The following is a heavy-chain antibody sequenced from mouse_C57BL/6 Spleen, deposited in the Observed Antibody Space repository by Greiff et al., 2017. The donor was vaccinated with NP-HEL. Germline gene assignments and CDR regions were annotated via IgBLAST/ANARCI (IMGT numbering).Heavy chain of an antibody. CDR2: ISSGSSNI. D-gene: IGHD1-1*01. CDR3: ARGYYGSTPMDY. Sequence: DVMLVESGGGLVKPGGSLKLSCAASGFTFSDYGMHWVRQAPEKGLEWVAYISSGSSNIYYADTVKGRFTFSRDNAKNTLFLQMTSLRSEDTAMYYCARGYYGSTPMDYWGQGTSVTVSS. CDR1: GFTFSDYG. J-gene: IGHJ4*01. V-gene: IGHV5-17*01.